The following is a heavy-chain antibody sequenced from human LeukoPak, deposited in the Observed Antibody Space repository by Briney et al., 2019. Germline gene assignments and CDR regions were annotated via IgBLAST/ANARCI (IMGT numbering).Heavy chain of an antibody. J-gene: IGHJ4*02. V-gene: IGHV3-23*01. CDR3: AKDRSGSYAWGVFDY. Sequence: GGSLRLSCAASGFTFDDYAMHWVRQAPGKGLEWVSGISGSGGGTYYADSVKGRFAISRDNSKNTLYLQMNSLRAEDTAVYYCAKDRSGSYAWGVFDYWGQGTLVTVSS. CDR2: ISGSGGGT. CDR1: GFTFDDYA. D-gene: IGHD3-10*01.